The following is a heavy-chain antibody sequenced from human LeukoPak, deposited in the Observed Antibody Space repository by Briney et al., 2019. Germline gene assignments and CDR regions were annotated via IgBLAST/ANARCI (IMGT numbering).Heavy chain of an antibody. J-gene: IGHJ6*03. CDR1: GYTFTSYD. Sequence: ASVKLSCKASGYTFTSYDINWVRQATGQGLEWMGWMNPNSGNTGYAQKFERRVTMTRNTSKSTAYMEMGSLRSGDSVVYYCARGTDYDFWSGYFGSVKYYYYMDVWGKGTTVTVSS. CDR3: ARGTDYDFWSGYFGSVKYYYYMDV. CDR2: MNPNSGNT. D-gene: IGHD3-3*01. V-gene: IGHV1-8*01.